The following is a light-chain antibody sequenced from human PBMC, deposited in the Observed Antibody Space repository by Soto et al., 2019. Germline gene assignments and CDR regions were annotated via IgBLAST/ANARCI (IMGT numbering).Light chain of an antibody. Sequence: DIQMTQSPSTLSASVGGRVTITCRASQSISRWLAWWQQKPGRAPKLLIYKASSLESGVPSRFSGSGSETDFTLTISSLQPDDFATYYCLQYKSYLWTFGQGTEVEIK. V-gene: IGKV1-5*03. J-gene: IGKJ1*01. CDR1: QSISRW. CDR2: KAS. CDR3: LQYKSYLWT.